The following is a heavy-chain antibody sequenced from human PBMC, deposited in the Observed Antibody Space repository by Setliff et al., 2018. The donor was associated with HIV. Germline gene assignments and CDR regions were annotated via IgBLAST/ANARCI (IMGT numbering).Heavy chain of an antibody. J-gene: IGHJ5*02. V-gene: IGHV3-23*03. D-gene: IGHD4-17*01. CDR2: INGGGNYI. Sequence: QTGGSLRLSCAASGFTFSTYDMTWVRQAPGKGLEWVSLINGGGNYIQYADSVKGRFIISRDNSKNMLYLQMNSLRGEDTAVYHCAKDSDYGDNLLLLNWFDPWGQGTLVTVSS. CDR1: GFTFSTYD. CDR3: AKDSDYGDNLLLLNWFDP.